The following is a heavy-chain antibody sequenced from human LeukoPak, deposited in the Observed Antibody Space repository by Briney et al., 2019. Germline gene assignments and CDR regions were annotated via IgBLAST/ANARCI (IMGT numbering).Heavy chain of an antibody. CDR3: ARDWTSTDDY. CDR1: GYTVSNFG. J-gene: IGHJ4*02. Sequence: ASVKVSCKASGYTVSNFGINWVRQAPGQGLEWMGWISGNNDNPNYGQKFQGRFTVTTDSSTNTAYMELTNLRFDDTAVYYCARDWTSTDDYWGQGTLVTVSS. V-gene: IGHV1-18*01. CDR2: ISGNNDNP. D-gene: IGHD3/OR15-3a*01.